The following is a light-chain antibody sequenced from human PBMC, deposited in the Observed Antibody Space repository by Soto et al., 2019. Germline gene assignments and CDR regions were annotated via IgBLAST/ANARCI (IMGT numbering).Light chain of an antibody. V-gene: IGKV1-5*01. CDR3: QQYTSYWT. Sequence: DIQMTQSPSTLSASVGYRVTITCRASQSISSWLAWYQQKPGKAPKLLIYDASSLESGVPSRFSGSGSGTEFTLNISSLQPDDFATYYCQQYTSYWTFGQGTKVDI. J-gene: IGKJ1*01. CDR1: QSISSW. CDR2: DAS.